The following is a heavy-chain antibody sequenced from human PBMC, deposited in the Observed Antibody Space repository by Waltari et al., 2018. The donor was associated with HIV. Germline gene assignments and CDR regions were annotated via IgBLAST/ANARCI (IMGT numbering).Heavy chain of an antibody. CDR1: GFTLNDHY. CDR3: ARAGLGGLIQDFDI. D-gene: IGHD1-26*01. CDR2: INGGDGSA. Sequence: QVQLIQPMIQMRQPGASVRLSCQAFGFTLNDHYVHWVRQGPGQTFEWIGVINGGDGSASSAPKFHSRVTLSRDLLVGTIHMDLMSLKSEDTAVYFCARAGLGGLIQDFDIWGQGTRVIVSS. V-gene: IGHV1-46*02. J-gene: IGHJ4*02.